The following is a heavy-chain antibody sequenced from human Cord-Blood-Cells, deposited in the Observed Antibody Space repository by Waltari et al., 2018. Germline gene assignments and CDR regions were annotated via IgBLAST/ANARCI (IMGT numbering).Heavy chain of an antibody. V-gene: IGHV4-34*01. CDR1: GGSFRGYY. Sequence: VQLQQWGAGLLKPSETLSLPCAGYGGSFRGYYCSWIRQPPGKGLEWIGEINHSGSTNYNPSLKSRVTISVDTSKNQFALKLSAVTAADTAVYYCARGGVPAAPFNWFDPWGQGTLVTVSS. CDR2: INHSGST. CDR3: ARGGVPAAPFNWFDP. D-gene: IGHD2-2*01. J-gene: IGHJ5*02.